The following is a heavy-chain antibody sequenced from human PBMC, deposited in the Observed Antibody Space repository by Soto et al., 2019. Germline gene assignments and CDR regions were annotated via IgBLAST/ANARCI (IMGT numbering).Heavy chain of an antibody. CDR1: GFSLSTSGLG. CDR2: IYWNDDK. V-gene: IGHV2-5*01. CDR3: AHRGGYTYGYGAFDV. Sequence: QITLRESGPPLVKPTQTLTLTCSFSGFSLSTSGLGVGWIRQPPGKALEWLALIYWNDDKRYSPSLKNRLTIARDTSKNQVVLTMTDMDPVDTATYYCAHRGGYTYGYGAFDVWGQGTKVTVSS. J-gene: IGHJ3*01. D-gene: IGHD5-18*01.